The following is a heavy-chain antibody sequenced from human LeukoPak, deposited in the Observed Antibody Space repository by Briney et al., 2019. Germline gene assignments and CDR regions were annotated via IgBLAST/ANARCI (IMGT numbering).Heavy chain of an antibody. Sequence: ASVKVSCKASGGTFSSYAISWVRQAPGQGLEWMGGIIPIFGTADYAQKFQGRVTITADESTSTAYMELSSLRSEDTAVYYCARGSVATPAFDYWGQGTLVTVSS. CDR2: IIPIFGTA. CDR3: ARGSVATPAFDY. CDR1: GGTFSSYA. D-gene: IGHD5-12*01. J-gene: IGHJ4*02. V-gene: IGHV1-69*13.